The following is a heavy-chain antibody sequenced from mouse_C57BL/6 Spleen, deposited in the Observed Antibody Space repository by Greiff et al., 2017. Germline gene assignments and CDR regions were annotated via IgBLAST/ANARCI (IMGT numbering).Heavy chain of an antibody. Sequence: VKLQQPGAELVKPGASVKLSCKASGYTFTSYWMHWVKQRPGQGLEWIGMIHPNNGSTNYTEKFKSKATLTVDKSSSTAYMQLSSLTSEDSAVYYCAGTTVVAEGYYFDYWGQGTTLTVSS. CDR2: IHPNNGST. J-gene: IGHJ2*01. D-gene: IGHD1-1*01. CDR1: GYTFTSYW. CDR3: AGTTVVAEGYYFDY. V-gene: IGHV1-64*01.